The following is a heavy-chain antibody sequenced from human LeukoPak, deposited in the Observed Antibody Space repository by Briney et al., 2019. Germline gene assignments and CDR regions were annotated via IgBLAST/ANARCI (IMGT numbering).Heavy chain of an antibody. J-gene: IGHJ3*02. CDR2: ISYDGSTK. Sequence: PEGSLRLSCAASGFTFSSYAMHWVRQAPGKGLEWVAVISYDGSTKYYADSVKGRFTISRDNSKNTLYLQMNSLRTEDTAVYYCARDLVGGAFDIWGQGTMVTVSS. D-gene: IGHD1-26*01. CDR1: GFTFSSYA. V-gene: IGHV3-30-3*01. CDR3: ARDLVGGAFDI.